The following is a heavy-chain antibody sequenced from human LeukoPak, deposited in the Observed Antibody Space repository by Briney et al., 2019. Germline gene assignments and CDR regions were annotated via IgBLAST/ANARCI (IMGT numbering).Heavy chain of an antibody. CDR3: ARGRYSYGSTPLPHRAAFDY. Sequence: ASVKVSCKASGYTFTSYDINWVRQATGQGLEWMGWMNPNSGNTGYAQKFQGRVTMTRNTSISTAYMELSSLRSEDTAVYYCARGRYSYGSTPLPHRAAFDYWGQGTLVTVSS. CDR1: GYTFTSYD. D-gene: IGHD5-18*01. CDR2: MNPNSGNT. V-gene: IGHV1-8*01. J-gene: IGHJ4*02.